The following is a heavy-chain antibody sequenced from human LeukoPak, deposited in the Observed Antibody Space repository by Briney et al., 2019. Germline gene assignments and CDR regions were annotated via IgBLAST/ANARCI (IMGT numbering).Heavy chain of an antibody. J-gene: IGHJ4*02. V-gene: IGHV3-7*01. Sequence: GSLRLSCAASGFTFSIYWMSWVRQAPGKGLEWVANIKQNGSEKYYVDSVKGRFTISRDNAKSSLYLQMNSLRAEDTAVYYCARGSDSSSPDFDYWGQGTLVTVSS. CDR1: GFTFSIYW. D-gene: IGHD6-6*01. CDR2: IKQNGSEK. CDR3: ARGSDSSSPDFDY.